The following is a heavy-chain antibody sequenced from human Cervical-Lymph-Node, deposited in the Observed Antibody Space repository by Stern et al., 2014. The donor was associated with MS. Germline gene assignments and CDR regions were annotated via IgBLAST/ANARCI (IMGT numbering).Heavy chain of an antibody. CDR2: INPSGGST. CDR1: GYTFTSYY. V-gene: IGHV1-46*03. J-gene: IGHJ4*02. CDR3: ARARSLYSSGWYLWY. D-gene: IGHD6-19*01. Sequence: QVQLVQSGAEVKKPGASVKVPCKASGYTFTSYYMHWVRQAPGQGLEWMGIINPSGGSTSYAQKFQGRVTMTRDTSTSTVYMELSSLRSEDTAVYYCARARSLYSSGWYLWYWGQGTLVTVSS.